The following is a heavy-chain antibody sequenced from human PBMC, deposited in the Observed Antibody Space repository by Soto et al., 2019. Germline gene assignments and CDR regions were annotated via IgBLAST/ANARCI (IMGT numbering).Heavy chain of an antibody. J-gene: IGHJ4*02. Sequence: SGPTLVNPTQTLTLTCTFSGFSLSTSGMCVSWIRQPPGKALEWLALIDWDDDKYYSTSLKTRLTISKDTSKNQVVLTMTNMDPVDTATYYCARFTYYYDSSGYLGNDYWGQGTLVTVSS. CDR1: GFSLSTSGMC. D-gene: IGHD3-22*01. CDR2: IDWDDDK. CDR3: ARFTYYYDSSGYLGNDY. V-gene: IGHV2-70*01.